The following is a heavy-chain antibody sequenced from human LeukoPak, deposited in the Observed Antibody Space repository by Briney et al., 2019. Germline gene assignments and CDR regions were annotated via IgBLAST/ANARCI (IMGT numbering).Heavy chain of an antibody. CDR3: ARDGIAAAGPLFDY. CDR2: INHSGST. CDR1: GGPFSTYY. J-gene: IGHJ4*02. Sequence: SETLSLTCAVYGGPFSTYYWSWIRQPPGKGLEWIGEINHSGSTNSNPSLKSRVTISVDPSKNQFSLKLTSVTAADTAVYYCARDGIAAAGPLFDYWGQGTLVTVSA. D-gene: IGHD6-13*01. V-gene: IGHV4-34*01.